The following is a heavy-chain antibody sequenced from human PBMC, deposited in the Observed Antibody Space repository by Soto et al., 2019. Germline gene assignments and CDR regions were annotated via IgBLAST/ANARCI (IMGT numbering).Heavy chain of an antibody. D-gene: IGHD3-10*01. CDR1: GFTFSSYA. V-gene: IGHV3-30-3*01. Sequence: PGGSLRLSCAASGFTFSSYAMHWVRQAPGKGLEWVAVISYDGSNKYYAASVKGRFTIPRDNSTNTLYLQMNSLRAEDTAVYYCARDFRGVHAFDIWGQGTMVTVSS. J-gene: IGHJ3*02. CDR2: ISYDGSNK. CDR3: ARDFRGVHAFDI.